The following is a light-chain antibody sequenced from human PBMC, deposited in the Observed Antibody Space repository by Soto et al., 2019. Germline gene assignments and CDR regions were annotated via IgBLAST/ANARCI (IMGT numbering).Light chain of an antibody. CDR2: KAS. J-gene: IGKJ1*01. CDR3: QQYNSFPT. CDR1: QSISSW. V-gene: IGKV1-5*03. Sequence: DIQMTQSPSTLSASVGDRVTITCRASQSISSWLAWYQQKPGKAPKLLIYKASSLESGVPSRFSGSGSGTEFTLTIRTLQPDDFATYYCQQYNSFPTFGPGIKGEVK.